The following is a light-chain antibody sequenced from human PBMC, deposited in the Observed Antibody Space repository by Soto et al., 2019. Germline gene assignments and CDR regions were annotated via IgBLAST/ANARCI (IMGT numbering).Light chain of an antibody. CDR3: XQYNNWPWT. CDR1: QSISDT. V-gene: IGKV3-15*01. CDR2: GAS. J-gene: IGKJ1*01. Sequence: EIVMTQSPATLSVSPGGRATLSCRASQSISDTLAWYQQKPGQAPRLLIHGASTRATGFPARFSGSGSGTDFTLTISSLQSEDFAVYYXXQYNNWPWTFGQGTKVEIK.